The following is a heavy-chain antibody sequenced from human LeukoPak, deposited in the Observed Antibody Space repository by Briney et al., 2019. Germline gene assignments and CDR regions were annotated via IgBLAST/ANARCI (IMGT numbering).Heavy chain of an antibody. Sequence: GGSLRLSCAASGFTFSSYSMNWVRQAPGKGLEWVSSISSSSSYIYYADSVKGRFTISRDNAKNSLYLQMNSLRAEDTAVYYCASGVAAGLPVLLDYWGQGTLVTVSS. J-gene: IGHJ4*02. CDR2: ISSSSSYI. CDR3: ASGVAAGLPVLLDY. V-gene: IGHV3-21*01. CDR1: GFTFSSYS. D-gene: IGHD6-13*01.